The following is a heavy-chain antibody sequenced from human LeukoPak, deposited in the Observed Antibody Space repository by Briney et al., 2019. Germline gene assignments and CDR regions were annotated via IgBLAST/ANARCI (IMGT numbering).Heavy chain of an antibody. Sequence: ASVKVSCKASGYTFTGYYMHWVRQAPGQGLEWMGWINPNSGGTNYAQKFQGRVTMTRDTSISTAYMELSRLRSDDMAVYYCARESAYDILTGSNVYYFDYWGQGTLVTVSS. CDR2: INPNSGGT. D-gene: IGHD3-9*01. CDR1: GYTFTGYY. V-gene: IGHV1-2*02. CDR3: ARESAYDILTGSNVYYFDY. J-gene: IGHJ4*02.